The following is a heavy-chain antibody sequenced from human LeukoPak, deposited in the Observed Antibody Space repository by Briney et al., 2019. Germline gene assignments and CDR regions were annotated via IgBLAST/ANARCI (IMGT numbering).Heavy chain of an antibody. Sequence: GGSPRLSCAASGFTFSSYSMNWVRQAPGKGLEWVSSISSSSYIYYADSVKGRFTISRDNAKNSLYLQMNSLRAEDTAVYYCARESCSSTSCYYYYGMDVWGQGTTVTVSS. CDR1: GFTFSSYS. D-gene: IGHD2-2*01. CDR3: ARESCSSTSCYYYYGMDV. V-gene: IGHV3-21*01. J-gene: IGHJ6*02. CDR2: ISSSSYI.